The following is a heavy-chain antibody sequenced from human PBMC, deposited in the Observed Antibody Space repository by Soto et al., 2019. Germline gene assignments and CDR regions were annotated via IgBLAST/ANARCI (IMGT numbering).Heavy chain of an antibody. CDR2: INPTGGRT. D-gene: IGHD3-10*01. CDR3: ARDGCITATCAGGGNWFDP. V-gene: IGHV1-46*01. J-gene: IGHJ5*02. Sequence: QVQLVQSGAEVKKPGASVKVSCKASGYAFTTYFMHWVRQAPGQGLEWLGIINPTGGRTTYAQNFQGRVTMTRDTSTGTVYMELSSLRSEDTAVYYCARDGCITATCAGGGNWFDPWGQGTPVTVSS. CDR1: GYAFTTYF.